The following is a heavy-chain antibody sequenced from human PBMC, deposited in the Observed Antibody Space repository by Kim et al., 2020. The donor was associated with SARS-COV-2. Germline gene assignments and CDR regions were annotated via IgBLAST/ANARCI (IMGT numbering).Heavy chain of an antibody. V-gene: IGHV3-33*05. J-gene: IGHJ4*02. Sequence: GGSLRLSCAASGMTFNNFAMHWVRQAPGKGLEWVAIILYDGNNKYYADSVNGRFTISRDNFKNTLYLQMNSLSAEDTAVYYCARGLAVNSGWPTGIDYWGQGTPVTVSS. D-gene: IGHD6-19*01. CDR1: GMTFNNFA. CDR2: ILYDGNNK. CDR3: ARGLAVNSGWPTGIDY.